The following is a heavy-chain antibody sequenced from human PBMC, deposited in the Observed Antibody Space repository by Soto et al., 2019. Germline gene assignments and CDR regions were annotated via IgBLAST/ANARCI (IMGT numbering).Heavy chain of an antibody. Sequence: QVQLVQSGAEVXXXXXXVKVSCKASGGTFGSNTISWVRQAPGQGLEWMGGIIPVFGTTNYAQKFQGRVTITADKSTTTAYMELSSLRSEDTAVYYCARRFISNYYGMDVWGQGTTVTVSS. CDR3: ARRFISNYYGMDV. D-gene: IGHD3-16*02. V-gene: IGHV1-69*06. CDR2: IIPVFGTT. J-gene: IGHJ6*02. CDR1: GGTFGSNT.